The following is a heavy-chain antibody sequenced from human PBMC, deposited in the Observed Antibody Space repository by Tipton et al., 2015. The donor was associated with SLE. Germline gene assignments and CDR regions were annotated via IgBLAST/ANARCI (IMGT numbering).Heavy chain of an antibody. CDR1: GGSFSGYY. CDR2: IYFTGST. V-gene: IGHV4-59*01. D-gene: IGHD2-2*01. J-gene: IGHJ4*02. Sequence: TLSLTCAVYGGSFSGYYWSWIRQPPGKGLEWIGYIYFTGSTNYNPSLKSRVTISVDMSKNQFSLKLTSVTAADTAVYYCARGDCSSTSCLDYWGQGTLVTVSS. CDR3: ARGDCSSTSCLDY.